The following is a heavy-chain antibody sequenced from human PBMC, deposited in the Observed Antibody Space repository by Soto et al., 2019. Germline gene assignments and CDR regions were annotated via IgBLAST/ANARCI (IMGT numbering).Heavy chain of an antibody. CDR2: IIPILGIA. D-gene: IGHD5-18*01. J-gene: IGHJ6*03. V-gene: IGHV1-69*04. CDR3: ARDRGAMVAYYYYYMDV. Sequence: ASVKVSCKASGYTFTSYDINWVRQATGQGLEWMGRIIPILGIANYAQKFQGRVTITADKSTSTAYIELSSLRSEDTAVYYCARDRGAMVAYYYYYMDVWGKGTTVTVSS. CDR1: GYTFTSYD.